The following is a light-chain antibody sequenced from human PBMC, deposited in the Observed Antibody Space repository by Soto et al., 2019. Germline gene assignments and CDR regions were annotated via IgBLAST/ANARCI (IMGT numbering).Light chain of an antibody. CDR2: GAS. CDR1: QTVTRNY. CDR3: QQHGSSPIT. J-gene: IGKJ5*01. V-gene: IGKV3-20*01. Sequence: EIVLTQSPGTLSLSPGERATLCCRASQTVTRNYLAWHQQKPGQTPRLLVYGASSRATGIPDRFSGSGPGTDFTLTISRLEPEDFAVYYCQQHGSSPITFGQGTRLEIK.